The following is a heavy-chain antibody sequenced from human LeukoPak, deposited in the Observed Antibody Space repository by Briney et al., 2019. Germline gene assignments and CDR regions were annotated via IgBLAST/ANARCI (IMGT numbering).Heavy chain of an antibody. D-gene: IGHD3-10*01. V-gene: IGHV3-7*01. CDR2: IKQDGSEK. J-gene: IGHJ3*01. Sequence: PGGSLRLSCAASGFTFSYYCMSWVRQAPGKGLEWVANIKQDGSEKYYLDPVKGRFTISRDNANNSLYLQMNSLRGEDTAVYYCARGPAGSNAFDVWGRGTMVTVSS. CDR3: ARGPAGSNAFDV. CDR1: GFTFSYYC.